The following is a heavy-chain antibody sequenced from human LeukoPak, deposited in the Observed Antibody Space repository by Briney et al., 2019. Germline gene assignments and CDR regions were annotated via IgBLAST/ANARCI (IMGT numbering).Heavy chain of an antibody. J-gene: IGHJ4*02. Sequence: ASVKVSCKASGYTFTAFYMHWVRQAPGQGLEWMGWINPNSGGTNYAQKFQGWVTMTRDTSISTAYMELSRLRSDDTAVYYCARAHYGDYGGYYFDYWGQGTLVTFSS. D-gene: IGHD4-17*01. V-gene: IGHV1-2*04. CDR3: ARAHYGDYGGYYFDY. CDR1: GYTFTAFY. CDR2: INPNSGGT.